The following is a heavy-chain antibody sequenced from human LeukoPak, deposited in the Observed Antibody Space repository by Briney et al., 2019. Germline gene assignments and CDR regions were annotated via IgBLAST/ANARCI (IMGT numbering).Heavy chain of an antibody. CDR2: MNSKSGYT. D-gene: IGHD6-19*01. Sequence: ASVKVSCKASGYTFTSYDINWVRQATGQGLEWMGWMNSKSGYTGYAQKFQGRVTITRNTSISTAYMELSSLRSEDTAVYYCARRGGSGWYGYYYYYMDVWGKGTTVTVSS. V-gene: IGHV1-8*03. CDR3: ARRGGSGWYGYYYYYMDV. CDR1: GYTFTSYD. J-gene: IGHJ6*03.